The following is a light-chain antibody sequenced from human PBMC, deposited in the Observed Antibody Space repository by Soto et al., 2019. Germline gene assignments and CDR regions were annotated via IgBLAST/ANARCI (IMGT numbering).Light chain of an antibody. Sequence: EIVLTQSPGTLSLSPGERATLSCRASPSVSSSFVAWYKHKPGQAPRLLIYGASSRATGIPDRFSGSGSGIDFTLTISRLEPEDLALYYCQQYGSSPLTFGGGTKVEIK. J-gene: IGKJ4*01. CDR2: GAS. CDR1: PSVSSSF. V-gene: IGKV3-20*01. CDR3: QQYGSSPLT.